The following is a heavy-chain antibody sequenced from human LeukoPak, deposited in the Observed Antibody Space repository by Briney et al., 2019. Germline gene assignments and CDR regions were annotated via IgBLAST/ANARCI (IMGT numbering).Heavy chain of an antibody. CDR2: ISDSGGRT. Sequence: GGSLRLSCAASGFPFSSYAMSWVRQAPGKGLEWVSVISDSGGRTYSAASVKGRFTISRDNSKDTLYLQMNSLRAEDTAVYYCAKSFFSAQVTPAAPLDSWGQGTLVTVSS. D-gene: IGHD2-2*01. J-gene: IGHJ4*02. CDR1: GFPFSSYA. V-gene: IGHV3-23*01. CDR3: AKSFFSAQVTPAAPLDS.